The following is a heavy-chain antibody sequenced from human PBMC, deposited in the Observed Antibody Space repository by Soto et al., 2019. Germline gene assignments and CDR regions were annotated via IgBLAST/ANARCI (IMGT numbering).Heavy chain of an antibody. CDR3: ARDRRRILPYYYYYGMAV. CDR2: IYYSGST. J-gene: IGHJ6*02. D-gene: IGHD2-15*01. CDR1: GGSISSGGYY. V-gene: IGHV4-31*03. Sequence: SETLSLTCTVSGGSISSGGYYWSWIRQHPGKGLEWIGYIYYSGSTYYNPSLKSRVTISVDTSKNQFSLKLSSVTAADTAVYYCARDRRRILPYYYYYGMAVWGQGTTVTVSS.